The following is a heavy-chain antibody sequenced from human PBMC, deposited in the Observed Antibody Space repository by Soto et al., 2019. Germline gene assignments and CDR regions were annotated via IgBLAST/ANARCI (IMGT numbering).Heavy chain of an antibody. Sequence: VHLVESGGGLVQPGGSLRLSCAASGFTFRYYWLHWVRQVPGRGPVWVSGINNDGSDTFYAVFVAGRFTISRDNAKNTGYLQMYSLRAEDTAVYYCVSLFEFWGQGTLVT. J-gene: IGHJ4*02. CDR3: VSLFEF. V-gene: IGHV3-74*01. CDR2: INNDGSDT. CDR1: GFTFRYYW.